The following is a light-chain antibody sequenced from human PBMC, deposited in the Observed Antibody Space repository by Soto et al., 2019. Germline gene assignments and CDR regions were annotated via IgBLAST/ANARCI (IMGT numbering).Light chain of an antibody. Sequence: QAVVTQPPSVSGAPGQRVTISCTGSSSNIGAGYNVHWYQQLPGTAPKLLTFGNSNRPSGVPDRFSGSKSGTSASLAITGLQAEDEADYYCQSYDSSLRGWVFGGGTKLTVL. CDR3: QSYDSSLRGWV. J-gene: IGLJ3*02. CDR2: GNS. CDR1: SSNIGAGYN. V-gene: IGLV1-40*01.